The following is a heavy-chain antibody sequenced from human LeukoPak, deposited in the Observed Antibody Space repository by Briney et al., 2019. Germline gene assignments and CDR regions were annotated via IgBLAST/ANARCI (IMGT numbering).Heavy chain of an antibody. J-gene: IGHJ4*02. CDR2: ISCAGGN. D-gene: IGHD4-17*01. CDR1: GPSISNTNYC. V-gene: IGHV4-39*01. CDR3: ARRDYPYYFDY. Sequence: PSETLSLTCTVSGPSISNTNYCWGWIRQPPGKGLEWIGTISCAGGNYYDPAFRARITTSVDTSNNRFSLKLSSVTAADTAVYYCARRDYPYYFDYWGQGTLVTVSS.